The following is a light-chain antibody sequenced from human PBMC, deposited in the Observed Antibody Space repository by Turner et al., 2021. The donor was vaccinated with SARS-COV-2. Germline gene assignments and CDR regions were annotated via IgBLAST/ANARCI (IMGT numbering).Light chain of an antibody. CDR1: QSVSSSD. CDR3: QQYGSSPWT. V-gene: IGKV3-20*01. Sequence: ILLTQSPGTLSLSLGERATLSCRASQSVSSSDLALYQQKPGQPPRLLIYGASNRATAIPDRFSGSGSGTDFALTISRLEPEDFAVYYCQQYGSSPWTFGQGTKVEIK. J-gene: IGKJ1*01. CDR2: GAS.